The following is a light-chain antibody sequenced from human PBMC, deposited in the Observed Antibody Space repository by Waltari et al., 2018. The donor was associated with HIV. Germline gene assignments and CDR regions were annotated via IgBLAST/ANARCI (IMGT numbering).Light chain of an antibody. CDR2: EVN. V-gene: IGLV2-14*01. Sequence: QSALTQPASVSGSPGQSITISCTGPSSDIGYYDSFSWYQQHPGKAPKLMIYEVNTRPSGISNRFSGSKSGNTASLTISGLQAEDEADYYCSSHTTSSTLYVFGTGTKVTVL. J-gene: IGLJ1*01. CDR1: SSDIGYYDS. CDR3: SSHTTSSTLYV.